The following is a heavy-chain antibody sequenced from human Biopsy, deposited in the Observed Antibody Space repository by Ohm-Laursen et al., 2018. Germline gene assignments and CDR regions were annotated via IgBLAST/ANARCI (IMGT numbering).Heavy chain of an antibody. V-gene: IGHV4-34*01. D-gene: IGHD4/OR15-4a*01. CDR1: GGSFSGYD. Sequence: TLSLTWPVDGGSFSGYDWTWIRQPPGKGLEWVGEFSHTGTTIYNPSLKSRLTISVDKSKNHFSLRLTSATAADTATYFCARGPYGDNAGAFDVWGQGTVVTVSS. CDR3: ARGPYGDNAGAFDV. CDR2: FSHTGTT. J-gene: IGHJ3*01.